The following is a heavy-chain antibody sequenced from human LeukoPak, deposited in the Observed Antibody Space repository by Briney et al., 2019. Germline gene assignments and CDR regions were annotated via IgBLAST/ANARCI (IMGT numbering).Heavy chain of an antibody. D-gene: IGHD3-9*01. V-gene: IGHV3-23*01. J-gene: IGHJ4*02. CDR1: GFTFSSNA. Sequence: PGGSLRLSCATSGFTFSSNAMSWVRQAPGKGLEWVSGIGASGGSTYYADSVKGRFTISRDNSKNTLYLQMNSLRTEDTAVYYCAKAEGYDILTGLDYWGQGTLATVSS. CDR3: AKAEGYDILTGLDY. CDR2: IGASGGST.